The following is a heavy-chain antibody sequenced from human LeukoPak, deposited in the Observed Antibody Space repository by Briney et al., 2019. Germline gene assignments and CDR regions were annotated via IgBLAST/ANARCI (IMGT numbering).Heavy chain of an antibody. Sequence: GESLKISCKGSGYRFSSYWIGWVRQMPGKGLEWMGIIYPGDSDTRYSPSFEGQVTISADKSIITAYLQWSSLKASDTAMYYCARQTCDGLKGNYFDYWGQGTLVTVSS. J-gene: IGHJ4*02. D-gene: IGHD2-21*01. V-gene: IGHV5-51*01. CDR1: GYRFSSYW. CDR3: ARQTCDGLKGNYFDY. CDR2: IYPGDSDT.